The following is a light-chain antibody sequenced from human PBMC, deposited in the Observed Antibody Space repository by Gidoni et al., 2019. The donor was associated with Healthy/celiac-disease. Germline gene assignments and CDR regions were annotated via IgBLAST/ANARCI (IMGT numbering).Light chain of an antibody. CDR1: SSDVGGYNY. Sequence: QSAWTQHASVSGSPGQSITISCTGTSSDVGGYNYVSWYQQHPGKAPQLMIYEVSNRPSEVSNRFSGSKSGNTASLTISVLQAEYGADYYCGSYTSSSTEVFGTGTKVTVL. CDR3: GSYTSSSTEV. CDR2: EVS. J-gene: IGLJ1*01. V-gene: IGLV2-14*01.